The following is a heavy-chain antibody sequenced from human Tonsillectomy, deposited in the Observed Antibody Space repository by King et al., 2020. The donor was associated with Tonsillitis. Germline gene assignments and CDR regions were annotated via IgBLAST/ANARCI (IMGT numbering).Heavy chain of an antibody. CDR3: ARYPTDYYDSSGLYSSHFDY. V-gene: IGHV3-7*04. CDR2: IKQEGSEK. Sequence: VQLVESGGGLVQPGGSLRLSCAASGFTFSSYWMTWVRQAPGKGLEWVANIKQEGSEKYYVDSVKGRFTISRDNAKNSRYLQMNSLRAEDTAVYYCARYPTDYYDSSGLYSSHFDYWGQGTLVTVSS. J-gene: IGHJ4*02. D-gene: IGHD3-22*01. CDR1: GFTFSSYW.